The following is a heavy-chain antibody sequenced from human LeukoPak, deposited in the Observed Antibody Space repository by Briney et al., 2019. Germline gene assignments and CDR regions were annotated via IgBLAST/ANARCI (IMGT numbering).Heavy chain of an antibody. J-gene: IGHJ5*02. V-gene: IGHV4-34*01. CDR2: INHSGST. Sequence: PSETLSLTCAVYGGSFSGYYWSWIRQPPGKGLEWIGEINHSGSTNYNPSLKSRVTISVDTSKNQFSLKLSSVTAADTAVYYCARRRYYDFWSGSNWFDPWGQGTLVTVSS. CDR3: ARRRYYDFWSGSNWFDP. D-gene: IGHD3-3*01. CDR1: GGSFSGYY.